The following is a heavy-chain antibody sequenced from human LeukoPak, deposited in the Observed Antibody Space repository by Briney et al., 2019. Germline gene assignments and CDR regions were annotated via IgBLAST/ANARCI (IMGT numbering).Heavy chain of an antibody. D-gene: IGHD3-9*01. Sequence: ASVKVSCKASGYTSSNYCVHWLRQAPGQGFEWMGIFNPTYSSPIYAQTFDGRVTMTSDMSTSTFYMELSTLGSEDTAVYFCAKDPRNILTGDYDDFDIWGQGTMVIVSS. CDR2: FNPTYSSP. J-gene: IGHJ3*02. CDR3: AKDPRNILTGDYDDFDI. V-gene: IGHV1-46*01. CDR1: GYTSSNYC.